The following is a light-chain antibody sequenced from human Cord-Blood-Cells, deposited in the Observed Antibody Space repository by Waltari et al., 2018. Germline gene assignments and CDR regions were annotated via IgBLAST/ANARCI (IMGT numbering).Light chain of an antibody. Sequence: EIVLTQSPATLSLFPGERATLSCRASQSVSSYLAWYQQKPGQAPRLLIYDASNRATGIPARFSGSGSGTDFTLTISSLEPEDFAVYYCQQRSNWPPFGGGTKVEIK. J-gene: IGKJ4*01. CDR3: QQRSNWPP. CDR2: DAS. V-gene: IGKV3-11*01. CDR1: QSVSSY.